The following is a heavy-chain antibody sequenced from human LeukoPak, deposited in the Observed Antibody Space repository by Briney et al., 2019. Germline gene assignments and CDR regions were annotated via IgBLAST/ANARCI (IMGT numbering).Heavy chain of an antibody. J-gene: IGHJ5*02. CDR3: ARVGGDIATFIGWFDP. Sequence: PSETLSLTCTVSDYSISSGYGYYWGWIRQPPGKGLEWIGNIYHSGITYYNHFNSSLKSRVTISIDTSKNQFSLKLSSVTAADTAVYYCARVGGDIATFIGWFDPWGQGTLVTVSS. V-gene: IGHV4-38-2*02. CDR1: DYSISSGYGYY. CDR2: IYHSGIT. D-gene: IGHD3-16*02.